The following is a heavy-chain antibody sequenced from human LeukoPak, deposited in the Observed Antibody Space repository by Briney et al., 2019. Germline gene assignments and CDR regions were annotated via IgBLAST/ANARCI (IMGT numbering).Heavy chain of an antibody. Sequence: PGGSLRLSCAASGFTSSSYEMNWVRQAPGKGLEWVSYISSSGSTIYYADSVKGRFTISRDNAKNSLYLQMNSLRAEDTAVYYCARDQDYGDSVDCWGQGTLVTVSS. J-gene: IGHJ4*02. D-gene: IGHD4-17*01. CDR1: GFTSSSYE. V-gene: IGHV3-48*03. CDR2: ISSSGSTI. CDR3: ARDQDYGDSVDC.